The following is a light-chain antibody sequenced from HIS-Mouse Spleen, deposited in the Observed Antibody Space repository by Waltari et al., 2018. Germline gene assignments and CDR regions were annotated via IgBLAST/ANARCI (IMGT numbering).Light chain of an antibody. Sequence: QSALTQPRSVSGSPVQSVTISRTGTSRDVGGYNYVSWYQQHPGKAPKLMIYDVSKRPSGVPDRFSGSKSGNTASLTISGLQAEDEADYYCCSYAGSWVFGGGTKLTVL. V-gene: IGLV2-11*02. J-gene: IGLJ3*02. CDR2: DVS. CDR3: CSYAGSWV. CDR1: SRDVGGYNY.